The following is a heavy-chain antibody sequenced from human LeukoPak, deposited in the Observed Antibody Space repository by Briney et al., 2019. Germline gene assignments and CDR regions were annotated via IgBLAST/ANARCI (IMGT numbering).Heavy chain of an antibody. Sequence: ASVKVSCKASGYTFTGYYMHWVRQAPGQGLEWMGGIIPTFGTANYAQKFQGRVTITADESTSTAYMELSSLRSEDTAVYYCARDRKYYRDIYVWFDPWGQGTLVTVSS. J-gene: IGHJ5*02. D-gene: IGHD3-9*01. CDR1: GYTFTGYY. CDR3: ARDRKYYRDIYVWFDP. CDR2: IIPTFGTA. V-gene: IGHV1-69*13.